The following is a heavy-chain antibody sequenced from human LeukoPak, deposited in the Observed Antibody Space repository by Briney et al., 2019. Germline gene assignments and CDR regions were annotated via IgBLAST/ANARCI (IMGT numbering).Heavy chain of an antibody. J-gene: IGHJ3*01. CDR1: GLSFSTYD. CDR3: ARGAYTGFDV. D-gene: IGHD5-12*01. V-gene: IGHV3-13*04. Sequence: GESLRLSCAASGLSFSTYDMHWVRQATGEGLEWVSGIGKSGDTYYVGSVKGRFTISRDNAKNSLYLQMNSLRSGDTAVHYCARGAYTGFDVWGQGTVVTVSS. CDR2: IGKSGDT.